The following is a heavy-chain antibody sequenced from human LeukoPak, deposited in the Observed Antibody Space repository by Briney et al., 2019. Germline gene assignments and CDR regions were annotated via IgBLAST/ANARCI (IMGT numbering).Heavy chain of an antibody. Sequence: GGSLRLSCAASGFTFDDFAMHWARHTAGKGLEWASGISWNSGHIGYVDSVKGRFTISRDNAKNSLYLQMSSLRDEDTAVYYCAKGRGQTYYYYGMDVWGQGTTVTVSS. CDR3: AKGRGQTYYYYGMDV. D-gene: IGHD3-10*01. CDR1: GFTFDDFA. V-gene: IGHV3-9*01. CDR2: ISWNSGHI. J-gene: IGHJ6*02.